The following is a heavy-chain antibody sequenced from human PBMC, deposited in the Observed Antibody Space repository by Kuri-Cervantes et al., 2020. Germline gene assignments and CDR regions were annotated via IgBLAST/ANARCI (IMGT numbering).Heavy chain of an antibody. V-gene: IGHV3-30*19. CDR3: ARGDYGYGFDY. J-gene: IGHJ4*02. D-gene: IGHD3-16*01. CDR1: GFTFSSYG. CDR2: ISYDGSNK. Sequence: GESLKISCAASGFTFSSYGMHWVRQAPGKGLEWVAVISYDGSNKYYADSVKGRFTISRDNSKNTLYLQMNSLRAEDTAVYYCARGDYGYGFDYWGQGTLVTVSS.